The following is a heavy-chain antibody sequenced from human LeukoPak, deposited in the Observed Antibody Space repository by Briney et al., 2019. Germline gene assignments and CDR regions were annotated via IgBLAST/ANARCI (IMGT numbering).Heavy chain of an antibody. D-gene: IGHD5-18*01. CDR3: ARGAPKEIQLWLRLRGVAFDI. J-gene: IGHJ3*02. Sequence: PSETLSLTCTVSGDSISSYYWSWIRQPAEKGLEWIGRIYSSGSTNYNPSLKSRVTISVDTSKNQFSLKLNSVTAADTAVYYCARGAPKEIQLWLRLRGVAFDIWGQGTMVTVSS. CDR1: GDSISSYY. V-gene: IGHV4-4*07. CDR2: IYSSGST.